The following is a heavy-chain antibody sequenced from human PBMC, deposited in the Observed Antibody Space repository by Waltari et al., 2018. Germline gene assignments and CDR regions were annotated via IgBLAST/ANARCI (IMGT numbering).Heavy chain of an antibody. D-gene: IGHD1-1*01. CDR2: IKQDGSEK. CDR3: TRDRGGTD. V-gene: IGHV3-7*01. J-gene: IGHJ4*02. CDR1: QFNFSRYW. Sequence: EVQLVESGGGLVQPGGSLRLSCAASQFNFSRYWMSWVRQAPGKGLEWVANIKQDGSEKYYLDSVKGRFTISRDNAKNSLYLQMNSLRDEDTAVYYCTRDRGGTDWGQGTLVTVSS.